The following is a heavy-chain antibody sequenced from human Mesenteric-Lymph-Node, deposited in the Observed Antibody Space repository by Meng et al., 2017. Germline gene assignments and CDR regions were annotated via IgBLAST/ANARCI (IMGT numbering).Heavy chain of an antibody. CDR1: GFTFSSYG. J-gene: IGHJ5*02. CDR2: IWYDGSNK. V-gene: IGHV3-33*01. CDR3: ARSIVVVVAATRIVGPGMFDP. Sequence: GESLKISCAASGFTFSSYGMHWVRQAPGKGLEWVAVIWYDGSNKYYADSVKGRFTISRDNSKNTLYLQMNSLRAEDTAVYYCARSIVVVVAATRIVGPGMFDPWGQGNQVNGSS. D-gene: IGHD2-15*01.